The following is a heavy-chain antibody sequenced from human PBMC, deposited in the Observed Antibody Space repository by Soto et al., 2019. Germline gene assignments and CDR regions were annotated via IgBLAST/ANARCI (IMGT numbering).Heavy chain of an antibody. CDR2: INPNSGVT. D-gene: IGHD2-15*01. CDR1: GYTFTGYY. J-gene: IGHJ2*01. Sequence: QVQLVQSGAEVKKPGASVKVYCKASGYTFTGYYMHWVRQAPGQGLEWMGWINPNSGVTNYAQKFQGWVTMYREKSTSVAYMDLRRLRFEDTAVYCCTRVGNCRCGSRYSTKYGYFVLWGRGTMVNVSS. V-gene: IGHV1-2*04. CDR3: TRVGNCRCGSRYSTKYGYFVL.